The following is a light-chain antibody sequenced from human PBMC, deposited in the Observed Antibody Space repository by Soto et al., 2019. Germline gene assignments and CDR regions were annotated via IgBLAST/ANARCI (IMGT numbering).Light chain of an antibody. Sequence: IQLTQSPSSLSASVGYRFTITCRASQGINTFLAWYQQKAGKAPKLLIYAASTLQSGVPSRFSGSGSGTDFTLTISSLQSEDFATYYCQQLNSYPITFGQGTRREI. CDR3: QQLNSYPIT. CDR2: AAS. CDR1: QGINTF. J-gene: IGKJ5*01. V-gene: IGKV1-9*01.